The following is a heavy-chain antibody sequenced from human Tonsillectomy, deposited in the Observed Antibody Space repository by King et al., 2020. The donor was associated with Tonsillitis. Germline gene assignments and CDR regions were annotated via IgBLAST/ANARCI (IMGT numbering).Heavy chain of an antibody. CDR1: GFTFSSYG. Sequence: VQLVESGGGVVQPGRSLRLSCAASGFTFSSYGMHWVRQAPGKGLEWVAVIGYDGSNKYYADSVKGRFTISRDNSKNTLYLQMNSLRAEDTAVYYCASSAGTFSYYYYMDVWGKGTTVTVSS. CDR2: IGYDGSNK. V-gene: IGHV3-33*08. CDR3: ASSAGTFSYYYYMDV. J-gene: IGHJ6*03. D-gene: IGHD6-13*01.